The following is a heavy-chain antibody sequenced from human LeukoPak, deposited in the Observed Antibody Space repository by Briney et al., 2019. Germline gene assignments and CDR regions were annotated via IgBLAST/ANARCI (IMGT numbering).Heavy chain of an antibody. CDR2: ISSSGSTI. D-gene: IGHD3-16*02. V-gene: IGHV3-48*04. J-gene: IGHJ4*02. CDR1: GFTFNTYT. CDR3: ARDLWYYDYVWGSYRSCYFDY. Sequence: GGSLRLSCAASGFTFNTYTMNWVRQAPGKGLEWVSYISSSGSTIYYADSVKGRFTISRDNAKNSLYPQMNSLRAEDTAVYYCARDLWYYDYVWGSYRSCYFDYWGQGTLVTVSS.